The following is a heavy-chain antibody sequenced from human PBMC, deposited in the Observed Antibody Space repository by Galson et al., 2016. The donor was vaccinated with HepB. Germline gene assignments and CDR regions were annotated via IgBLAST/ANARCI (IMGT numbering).Heavy chain of an antibody. D-gene: IGHD4-17*01. V-gene: IGHV2-5*02. Sequence: ALVKPTQTVTLTCTLSGFSLSTNEVGVGWIRQPPGKALEWLALIYWDDRKRYSPSLKSRLTITKDTSKNQVVLTLTNMDPVDTATYYCARRVTVNDAFGIWGQGTMVTVSS. J-gene: IGHJ3*02. CDR1: GFSLSTNEVG. CDR3: ARRVTVNDAFGI. CDR2: IYWDDRK.